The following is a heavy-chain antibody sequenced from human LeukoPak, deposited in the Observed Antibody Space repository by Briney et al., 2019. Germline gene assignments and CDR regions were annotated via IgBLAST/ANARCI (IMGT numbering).Heavy chain of an antibody. V-gene: IGHV2-5*01. D-gene: IGHD3-3*01. CDR1: GFSLSTSGVG. J-gene: IGHJ4*02. CDR2: IYWNDDK. CDR3: AHKTYYDFWSGYYPDY. Sequence: SGPTLVKPTQTLTLTCTFSGFSLSTSGVGVGWIRQPRGKALEWLALIYWNDDKRYSPSLKSRLTITKDTSKNQVVLTMTNMDPVDTATYYCAHKTYYDFWSGYYPDYWGQGTLVTVSS.